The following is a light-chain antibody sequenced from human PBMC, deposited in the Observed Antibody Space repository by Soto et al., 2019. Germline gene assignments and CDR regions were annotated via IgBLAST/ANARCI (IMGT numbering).Light chain of an antibody. CDR3: QSYDDSLSGWV. Sequence: QAVVTQPPSVSGAPGQRVTISCTGSSSNIGAGHALHWYQHLPGAAPKLLMYGNSDRPSGVPDRFSGSKSGTSASLAITGLQPEDEADYYCQSYDDSLSGWVFGGGTKLTVL. CDR2: GNS. CDR1: SSNIGAGHA. J-gene: IGLJ3*02. V-gene: IGLV1-40*01.